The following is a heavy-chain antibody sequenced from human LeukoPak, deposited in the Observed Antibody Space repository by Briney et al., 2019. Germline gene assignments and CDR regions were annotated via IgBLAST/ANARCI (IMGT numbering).Heavy chain of an antibody. J-gene: IGHJ4*02. Sequence: ASVKVSCKASGYTFTSYDINWVRQATGQGLEWMGWMNPNSGNTGYAQKFQGRVTITRNTSISTAYMELSSLRSEDTAVYYCARGGRITIFGVVIKHYFDYWGQGTLVTVSP. CDR2: MNPNSGNT. D-gene: IGHD3-3*01. CDR1: GYTFTSYD. V-gene: IGHV1-8*03. CDR3: ARGGRITIFGVVIKHYFDY.